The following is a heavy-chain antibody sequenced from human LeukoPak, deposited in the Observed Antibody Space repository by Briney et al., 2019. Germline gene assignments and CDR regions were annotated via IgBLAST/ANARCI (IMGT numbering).Heavy chain of an antibody. Sequence: SETLSLTCTVSGGSISSYYWSWIRQPPGKGLEWIGSIYYSGSTYYNPSLKSRVSISVDTSKNQFSLSLSAVTAADTAMYYCAREDAVSSDDAFDLWGQGTMVTVS. J-gene: IGHJ3*01. CDR2: IYYSGST. CDR1: GGSISSYY. V-gene: IGHV4-39*07. D-gene: IGHD6-19*01. CDR3: AREDAVSSDDAFDL.